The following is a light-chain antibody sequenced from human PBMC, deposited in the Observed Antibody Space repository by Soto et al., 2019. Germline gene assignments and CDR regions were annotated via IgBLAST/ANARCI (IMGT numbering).Light chain of an antibody. Sequence: VLTQSPDTLSLSPGERATLCCWSSQRFNSRFFAWYQQTPAQAPRLLMDGASTRAAGIPGRCSGGWSGTYFTLTINRLEPDDFAVYYRQQCGYSPWTFGQGTKVDI. CDR3: QQCGYSPWT. J-gene: IGKJ1*01. CDR1: QRFNSRF. CDR2: GAS. V-gene: IGKV3-20*01.